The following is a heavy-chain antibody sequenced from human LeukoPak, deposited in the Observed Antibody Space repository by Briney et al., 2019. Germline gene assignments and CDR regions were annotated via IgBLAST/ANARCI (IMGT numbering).Heavy chain of an antibody. Sequence: SVKVSCKASGGTFSSYAISWVRQAPGQGLEWMGGIIPIFGTANYAQKFQGRGTITADESTSTAYMELSSLRSEDTAVYYCARGGVWSPQNWFDPWGQGTLVTVSS. CDR1: GGTFSSYA. V-gene: IGHV1-69*13. CDR3: ARGGVWSPQNWFDP. CDR2: IIPIFGTA. D-gene: IGHD3-3*01. J-gene: IGHJ5*02.